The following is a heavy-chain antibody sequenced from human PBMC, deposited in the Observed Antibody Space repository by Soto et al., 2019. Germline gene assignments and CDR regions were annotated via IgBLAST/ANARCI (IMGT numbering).Heavy chain of an antibody. CDR2: IYPGDSDT. V-gene: IGHV5-51*01. J-gene: IGHJ6*02. CDR1: GYSFTSYW. D-gene: IGHD3-3*01. CDR3: ARLQTISPFWSGYHKDYYYYGMDV. Sequence: GESLKISCKGSGYSFTSYWIGWVRQMPGKGLEWMGIIYPGDSDTRYSPSFQGQVTISADKSISTAYLQWSSLKASDTAMYYCARLQTISPFWSGYHKDYYYYGMDVWGQGTTVTVSS.